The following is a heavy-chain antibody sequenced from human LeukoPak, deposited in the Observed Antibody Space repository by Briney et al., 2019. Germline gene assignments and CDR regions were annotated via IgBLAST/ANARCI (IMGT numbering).Heavy chain of an antibody. CDR1: GGSISSYY. V-gene: IGHV4-4*07. D-gene: IGHD3-22*01. J-gene: IGHJ4*02. CDR3: ARTQDSSGFGFDY. Sequence: SETLSLTCTVSGGSISSYYWSWIRQPAGKGLEWIGRIYTSGSTNYNPSLKSQVTISLDTSRNQFSLKLSSVTAADTAVYYCARTQDSSGFGFDYWGQGTLVTVSS. CDR2: IYTSGST.